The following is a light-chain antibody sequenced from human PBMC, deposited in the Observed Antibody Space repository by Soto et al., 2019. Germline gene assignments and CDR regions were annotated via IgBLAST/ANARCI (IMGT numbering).Light chain of an antibody. CDR2: TAY. J-gene: IGKJ1*01. CDR1: QSINRY. Sequence: DIQMTQSPSSLFASVGDRVTITCRASQSINRYLSWYQQKPGKTPKLLIYTAYRLQRGVPSSFSGSGSGTYFTLTISSLHPEDFATYHCQHDYTTSWTFGQGNKVEIK. CDR3: QHDYTTSWT. V-gene: IGKV1-39*01.